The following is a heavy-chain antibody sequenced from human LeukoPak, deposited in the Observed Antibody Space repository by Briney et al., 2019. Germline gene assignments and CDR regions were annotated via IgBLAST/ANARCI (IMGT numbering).Heavy chain of an antibody. Sequence: PGGSLILSCAASGFTFDNYAIHWVRQAPGKGLEWVSLISGDGGSTYYADSMKGRFTISRDNSKNSLYLQMNSLRTEDTALYYCARDSQEFFQHWGQSTLVTVSS. CDR1: GFTFDNYA. V-gene: IGHV3-43*02. J-gene: IGHJ1*01. CDR2: ISGDGGST. CDR3: ARDSQEFFQH.